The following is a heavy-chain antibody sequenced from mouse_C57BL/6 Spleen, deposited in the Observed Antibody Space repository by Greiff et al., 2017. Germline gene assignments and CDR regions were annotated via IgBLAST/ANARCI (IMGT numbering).Heavy chain of an antibody. J-gene: IGHJ2*01. CDR2: INPSSGYP. D-gene: IGHD2-4*01. V-gene: IGHV1-4*01. CDR3: AREGDYDRFDY. Sequence: QVQLQQSGAELARPGASVKMSCKASGYTFTSYTMHWVKQRPGQGLEWIGYINPSSGYPKYNQKFKDKATLTADKSSSTAYMQLSSLTSEDSAVYYCAREGDYDRFDYWGQGTTLTVSS. CDR1: GYTFTSYT.